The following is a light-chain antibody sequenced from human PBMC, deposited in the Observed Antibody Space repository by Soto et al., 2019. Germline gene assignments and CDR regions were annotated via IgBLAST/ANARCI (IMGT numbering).Light chain of an antibody. J-gene: IGLJ3*02. V-gene: IGLV1-51*01. CDR2: DDD. Sequence: QSVLMQPPSVSSAPGQKVTISCSGSSSNIGDDYVSWYQQFPGKAPRLLIYDDDKRPSGIPDRFSGSKSGTAATLEITGLQTGDEADYYCGTWDSSLSGGVFGGGTKVTVL. CDR1: SSNIGDDY. CDR3: GTWDSSLSGGV.